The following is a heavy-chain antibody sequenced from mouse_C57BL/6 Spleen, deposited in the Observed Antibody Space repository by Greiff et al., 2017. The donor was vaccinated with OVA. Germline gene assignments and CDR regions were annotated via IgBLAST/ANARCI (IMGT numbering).Heavy chain of an antibody. CDR3: ANYGNPPMDY. D-gene: IGHD2-1*01. CDR2: IYPRSGNT. J-gene: IGHJ4*01. CDR1: GYTFTSYG. Sequence: VQLQQSGAELARPGASVKLSCKASGYTFTSYGISWVKQRTGQGLEWIGEIYPRSGNTYYNEKFKGKATLTADKSSSTAYMELRRLTSEDSAVYFCANYGNPPMDYWGQGTSVTVSS. V-gene: IGHV1-81*01.